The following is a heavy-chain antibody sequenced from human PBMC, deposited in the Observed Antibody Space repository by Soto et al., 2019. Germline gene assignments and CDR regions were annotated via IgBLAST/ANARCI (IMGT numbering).Heavy chain of an antibody. V-gene: IGHV3-23*01. D-gene: IGHD4-17*01. CDR1: GFTFGNYA. CDR3: AKEGYGDYAPFFFDS. J-gene: IGHJ4*02. Sequence: EVQLLESGGGLVQPGGSLRLSCAASGFTFGNYALTWVRQAPGKGLEWVSAISGSGASTYYADSVKGRFTISRDNSKNTLFLQTNRLRAGDTAVYSCAKEGYGDYAPFFFDSWGQGTLVTVSS. CDR2: ISGSGAST.